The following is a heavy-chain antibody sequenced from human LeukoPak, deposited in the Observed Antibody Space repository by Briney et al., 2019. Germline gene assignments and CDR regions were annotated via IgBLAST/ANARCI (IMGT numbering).Heavy chain of an antibody. D-gene: IGHD5-12*01. J-gene: IGHJ5*02. CDR3: ARGSGYDVYNWFDP. CDR1: GFTFSSYA. V-gene: IGHV3-23*01. CDR2: ISGSGGST. Sequence: GGSLRLSCAASGFTFSSYAMSWVRQAPGKGLEWVSAISGSGGSTYYADSVKGRFTISRDNSKNTLYLQMNSLRTEDTAVYYCARGSGYDVYNWFDPWGQGTLVTVSS.